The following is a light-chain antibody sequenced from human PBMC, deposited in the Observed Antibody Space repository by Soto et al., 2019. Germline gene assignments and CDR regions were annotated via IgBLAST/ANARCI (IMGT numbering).Light chain of an antibody. Sequence: QSALTQPPSASGSPGQSVTISCTGTSSDVGGYDYVSWYQHHPGKAPKLMIYEVNKRPSGVPDRFSGSKSGNTASLTVSGLQAEDEADYYCSSYAGSNHLVFGGGTKVTVL. CDR2: EVN. CDR1: SSDVGGYDY. J-gene: IGLJ3*02. CDR3: SSYAGSNHLV. V-gene: IGLV2-8*01.